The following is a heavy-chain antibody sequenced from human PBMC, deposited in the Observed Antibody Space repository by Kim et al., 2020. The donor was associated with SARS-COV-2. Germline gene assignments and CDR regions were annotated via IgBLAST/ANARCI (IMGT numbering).Heavy chain of an antibody. J-gene: IGHJ3*02. CDR3: ASIIYYDSSGYYYGGAFDI. CDR2: IDPSDSYT. Sequence: GESLKISCKGSGYSFTSYWISWVRQMPGKGLEWMGRIDPSDSYTNYSPSFQGHVTISADKSISTAYLQWSSLKASDTAMYYCASIIYYDSSGYYYGGAFDIWGQGTMVTVSS. D-gene: IGHD3-22*01. CDR1: GYSFTSYW. V-gene: IGHV5-10-1*01.